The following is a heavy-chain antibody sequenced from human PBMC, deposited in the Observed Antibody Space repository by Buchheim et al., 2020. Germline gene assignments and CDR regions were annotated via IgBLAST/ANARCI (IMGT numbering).Heavy chain of an antibody. Sequence: QVQLQESGPGLVKPSQTLALTCSVSDDSISGFYYYWSWIRQPAGKGLEWIGRIFPSGTTIYSPSLNSRVTMSIDTSKKQFSLNMNSLTAADTAVYFCARGRIGAAGGGFDHWGQGIL. CDR3: ARGRIGAAGGGFDH. V-gene: IGHV4-61*02. CDR2: IFPSGTT. D-gene: IGHD6-13*01. J-gene: IGHJ4*02. CDR1: DDSISGFYYY.